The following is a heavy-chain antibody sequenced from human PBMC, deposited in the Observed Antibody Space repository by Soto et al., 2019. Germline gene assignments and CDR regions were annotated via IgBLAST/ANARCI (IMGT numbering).Heavy chain of an antibody. Sequence: RASVKVSCKASGGTFGSDAITWVRQAPGQGLEWVGRIIPIFGTTNYAQNLQGRVTISADKSTLTSYMELNSLTSDDTALYYCARERTDSGYYTNWLDPWGQGTQVTVSS. CDR3: ARERTDSGYYTNWLDP. V-gene: IGHV1-69*06. CDR1: GGTFGSDA. D-gene: IGHD3-22*01. CDR2: IIPIFGTT. J-gene: IGHJ5*02.